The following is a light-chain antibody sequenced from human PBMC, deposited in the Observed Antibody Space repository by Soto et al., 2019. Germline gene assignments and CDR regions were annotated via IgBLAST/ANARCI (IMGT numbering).Light chain of an antibody. CDR3: AAWDDSLSGWV. J-gene: IGLJ3*02. CDR2: SNN. CDR1: SSNIGRNT. Sequence: QSVLTQTPSASGTPGQRVTMSCSGSSSNIGRNTVSWFQQLPGTAPKLLIYSNNQRPSGVPDRFSGSKSDTSASLVISGLQSNDEADYYCAAWDDSLSGWVFGGGTKLTVL. V-gene: IGLV1-44*01.